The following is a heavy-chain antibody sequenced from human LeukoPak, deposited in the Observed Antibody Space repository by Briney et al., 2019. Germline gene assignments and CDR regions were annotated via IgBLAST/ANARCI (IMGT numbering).Heavy chain of an antibody. J-gene: IGHJ4*02. CDR2: IHYSGST. D-gene: IGHD6-19*01. V-gene: IGHV4-59*11. CDR3: ARTLGAGTFFY. Sequence: SETLSLTCTVSGGSISSHYWSWIRQPPGKGLEWLGYIHYSGSTNYNPSLRSRVTISVDTSKNQFPLKLSSVTAADTAVYYCARTLGAGTFFYWGQGTLVTVSS. CDR1: GGSISSHY.